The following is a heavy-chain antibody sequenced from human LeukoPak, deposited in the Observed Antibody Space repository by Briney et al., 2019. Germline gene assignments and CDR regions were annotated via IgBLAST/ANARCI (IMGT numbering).Heavy chain of an antibody. CDR2: TSAHNDDT. CDR3: ARDWDSRNDYFDP. J-gene: IGHJ4*02. CDR1: GYTFTSYG. Sequence: GASVKVSCKASGYTFTSYGISWVRQAPGQGLEWMGWTSAHNDDTNYAETLQGRLTMTTGISTSTAYMELTSLRSDDTAVYYCARDWDSRNDYFDPWGQGTLVIVSS. V-gene: IGHV1-18*01. D-gene: IGHD1-1*01.